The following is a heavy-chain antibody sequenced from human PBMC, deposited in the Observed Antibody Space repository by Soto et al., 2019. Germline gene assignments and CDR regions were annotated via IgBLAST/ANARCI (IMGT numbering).Heavy chain of an antibody. J-gene: IGHJ6*02. CDR3: ARSRTTVVNKPCYFFGMDV. V-gene: IGHV1-69*13. CDR1: GYTRTDLS. Sequence: SVKVSCKVSGYTRTDLSMHWVRLAPGQGLEWIGRVIPIFGPANYAQKLQGRVTITAAEPTSTAYKELSSPRPEVTAVYYCARSRTTVVNKPCYFFGMDVWGQGTTVTVSS. D-gene: IGHD4-17*01. CDR2: VIPIFGPA.